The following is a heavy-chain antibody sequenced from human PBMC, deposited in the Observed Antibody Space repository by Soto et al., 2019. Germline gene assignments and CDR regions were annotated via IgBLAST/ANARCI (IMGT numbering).Heavy chain of an antibody. Sequence: KPSETLSLTCAVSGYSISSGYYWGWIRQPPGKGLEWIGSIYHSGSTYYNPSLKSRVTISVDTSKNQFSLKLSSVTAADTAVYYCARAVWYDSVWFDPWGQGTLVTVSS. J-gene: IGHJ5*02. CDR1: GYSISSGYY. CDR3: ARAVWYDSVWFDP. V-gene: IGHV4-38-2*01. D-gene: IGHD6-19*01. CDR2: IYHSGST.